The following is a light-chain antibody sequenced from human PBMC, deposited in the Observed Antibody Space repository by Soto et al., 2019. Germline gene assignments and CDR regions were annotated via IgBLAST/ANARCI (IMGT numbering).Light chain of an antibody. V-gene: IGKV3-15*01. Sequence: EILMTQSPATLSVSPGERVTFSCRASQSVSYYLAWYQQKPGQAPRLLIYDASTRATGIPVRFSGSGSGTDFTLTISRLEPEDMTVYYCPQYGIYPLTFGGGTKVDIK. CDR1: QSVSYY. J-gene: IGKJ4*01. CDR2: DAS. CDR3: PQYGIYPLT.